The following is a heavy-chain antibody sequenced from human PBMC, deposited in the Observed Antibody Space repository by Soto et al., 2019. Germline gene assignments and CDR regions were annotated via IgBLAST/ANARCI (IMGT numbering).Heavy chain of an antibody. D-gene: IGHD3-10*01. Sequence: GASVKVSCKASGYTFTSYAMHWVRQAPGQRLEWMGWINAGNGNTKYSQKFQGRVTITRDTSASTAYMELSSLRSEDTAVYYCARERITMVRGVPSWFDPWGQGTLVTVSS. CDR1: GYTFTSYA. CDR2: INAGNGNT. V-gene: IGHV1-3*01. CDR3: ARERITMVRGVPSWFDP. J-gene: IGHJ5*02.